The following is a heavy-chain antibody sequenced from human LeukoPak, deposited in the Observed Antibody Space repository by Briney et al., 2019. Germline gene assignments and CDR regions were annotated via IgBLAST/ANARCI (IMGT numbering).Heavy chain of an antibody. J-gene: IGHJ6*02. CDR3: ACGGLHYYYGMDV. D-gene: IGHD2-21*01. CDR1: GGSISSYY. CDR2: INHSGST. V-gene: IGHV4-34*01. Sequence: SETLSLTCTVSGGSISSYYWGWIRQPPGKGLEWIGEINHSGSTNYNPSLKSRVTISVDTSKNQFSLKLSSVTAADTAVYYCACGGLHYYYGMDVWGQGTTVTVSS.